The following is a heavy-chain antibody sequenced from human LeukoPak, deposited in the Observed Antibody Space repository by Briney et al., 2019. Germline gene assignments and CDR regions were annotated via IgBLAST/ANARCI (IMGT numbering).Heavy chain of an antibody. J-gene: IGHJ1*01. CDR3: AISPGYYYDSSGYYRTQIEYFQH. Sequence: SETLSLTCTVSGGSISSSSYYWGWIRQPPGKGLEWIGSIYYSGSTYYNPSLKSRVTISVDTSKNQFSLKLSSVTAEDTAVYYCAISPGYYYDSSGYYRTQIEYFQHWGQGTLVTVSS. D-gene: IGHD3-22*01. V-gene: IGHV4-39*07. CDR1: GGSISSSSYY. CDR2: IYYSGST.